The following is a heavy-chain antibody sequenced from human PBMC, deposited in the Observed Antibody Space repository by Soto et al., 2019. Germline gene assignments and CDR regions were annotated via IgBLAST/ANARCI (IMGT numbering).Heavy chain of an antibody. J-gene: IGHJ3*02. V-gene: IGHV4-34*01. D-gene: IGHD1-26*01. CDR2: INHSGST. CDR3: ARAYSGSYEGAFDI. CDR1: GGSFSGYY. Sequence: SATLSLTCAVYGGSFSGYYWSWIRQPPGKGLEWIGEINHSGSTNYNPSLKSRVTISVDTSKNQFSLKLSSVTAADTAVYYCARAYSGSYEGAFDIWGQGTMVTVSS.